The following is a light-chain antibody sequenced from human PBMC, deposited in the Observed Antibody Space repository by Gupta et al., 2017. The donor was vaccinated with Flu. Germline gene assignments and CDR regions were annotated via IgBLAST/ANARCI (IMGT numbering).Light chain of an antibody. CDR1: NIGTNN. CDR2: DDT. J-gene: IGLJ3*02. Sequence: SYVLTQPPSVSVAPGQTARITCGGNNIGTNNVHWYQRRPGQAPLLVVYDDTKRPSGIPERFSGSNSGNTATLTSSRVEAGDEADYYCQVYDNSDLWVFGGGTKLTVL. CDR3: QVYDNSDLWV. V-gene: IGLV3-21*02.